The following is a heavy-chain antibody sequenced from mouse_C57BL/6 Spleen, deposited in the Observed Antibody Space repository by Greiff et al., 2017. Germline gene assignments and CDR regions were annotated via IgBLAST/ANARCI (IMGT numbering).Heavy chain of an antibody. J-gene: IGHJ2*01. CDR3: ARSSHYYGSSYRYYFDY. D-gene: IGHD1-1*01. CDR2: IYPGDGDT. V-gene: IGHV1-80*01. Sequence: QVQLQQSGAELVKPGASVKISCKASGYAFSSYWMNWVKQRPGKGLEWIGQIYPGDGDTNYNGKFKGKATLTADKSSSTAYMQLSSLTSEDSAVYFFARSSHYYGSSYRYYFDYWGQGTTLTVSS. CDR1: GYAFSSYW.